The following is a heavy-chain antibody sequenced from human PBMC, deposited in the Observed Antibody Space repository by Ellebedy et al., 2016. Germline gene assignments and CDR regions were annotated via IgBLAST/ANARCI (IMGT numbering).Heavy chain of an antibody. CDR1: GFTFSGFW. V-gene: IGHV3-21*01. J-gene: IGHJ6*02. CDR2: ISSSSSYI. D-gene: IGHD2-2*01. Sequence: GESLKISCAASGFTFSGFWMNWVRQAPGKGLEWVSSISSSSSYIYYADSVKGRFTISRDNAKNSLYLQMNSLRAEDTAVYYCANLYRGYCSSTSCYGSYYGMDVWGQGTTVTVSS. CDR3: ANLYRGYCSSTSCYGSYYGMDV.